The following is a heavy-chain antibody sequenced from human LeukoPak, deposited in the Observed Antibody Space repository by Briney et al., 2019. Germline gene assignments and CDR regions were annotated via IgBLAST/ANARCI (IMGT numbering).Heavy chain of an antibody. V-gene: IGHV5-51*01. D-gene: IGHD3-10*01. J-gene: IGHJ4*02. CDR2: IYPGDTDT. Sequence: GESLKISCKGSGYSFTSYWIGWVRQMPGKGLEWMGIIYPGDTDTRYSPSFQGQVTISADKSISTAYLQRSSLKASDTAMYYCARLEYYYGSGSYPFDYWGQGTLVPVSS. CDR3: ARLEYYYGSGSYPFDY. CDR1: GYSFTSYW.